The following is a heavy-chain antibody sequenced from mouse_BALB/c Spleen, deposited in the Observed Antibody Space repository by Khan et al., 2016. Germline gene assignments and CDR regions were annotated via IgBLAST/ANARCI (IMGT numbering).Heavy chain of an antibody. V-gene: IGHV1S81*02. J-gene: IGHJ2*01. CDR3: ARIENVVAACVVD. CDR1: GLTFTSYW. Sequence: QVQLQQPGAELVKAGASVTMSCTASGLTFTSYWMHWVQQWLGQGLEWLAETNPTNGRTYYDEKFKSKATLTVDTSSSTAYMILSRPTSEDSAASYCARIENVVAACVVDWGKGSTLTVSS. CDR2: TNPTNGRT. D-gene: IGHD1-1*01.